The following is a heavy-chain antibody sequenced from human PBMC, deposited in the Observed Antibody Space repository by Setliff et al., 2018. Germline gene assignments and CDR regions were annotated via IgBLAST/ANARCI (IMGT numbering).Heavy chain of an antibody. CDR2: ISSGGSTV. Sequence: PGGSLRLSCAASGFTFSTYEMSWVRQAPGKGLEWVSYISSGGSTVFYADSVKGRFTISRDNAKNSLYLQMNSLRADDMAIYYCAKGYCSSTSCYVDYWGQGTLVTVSS. CDR3: AKGYCSSTSCYVDY. J-gene: IGHJ4*02. D-gene: IGHD2-2*01. CDR1: GFTFSTYE. V-gene: IGHV3-48*03.